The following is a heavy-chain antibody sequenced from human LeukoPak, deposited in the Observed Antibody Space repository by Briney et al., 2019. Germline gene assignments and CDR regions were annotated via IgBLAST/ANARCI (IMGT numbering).Heavy chain of an antibody. CDR2: IYTSGST. D-gene: IGHD1-26*01. V-gene: IGHV4-61*02. Sequence: PSETLSLTCTVSGGSISNGSYYWSWIRQPAGKGLEWIGRIYTSGSTNYNPSLTSRVTISVDPSKNQFSLKLSSVTATDTAVYYCARVDLYSGSYYAFDIWGQGTMVTVSS. CDR1: GGSISNGSYY. J-gene: IGHJ3*02. CDR3: ARVDLYSGSYYAFDI.